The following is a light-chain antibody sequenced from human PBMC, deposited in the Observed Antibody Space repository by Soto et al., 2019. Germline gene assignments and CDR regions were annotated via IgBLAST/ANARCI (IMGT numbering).Light chain of an antibody. V-gene: IGLV1-47*01. CDR1: SSNIGSHF. CDR2: RDG. J-gene: IGLJ3*02. Sequence: QSVLTQPPSASGTLGQSLTISCSGSSSNIGSHFVYWYQHLPGTAPKLLIFRDGQRPSGVPARFFGSKSGTSASLAITGLRSEDEADYYCAVWDQSLTGWVFGGGTKLTVL. CDR3: AVWDQSLTGWV.